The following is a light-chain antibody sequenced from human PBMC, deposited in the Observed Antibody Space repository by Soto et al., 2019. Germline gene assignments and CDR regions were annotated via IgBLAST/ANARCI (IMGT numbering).Light chain of an antibody. V-gene: IGLV2-8*01. CDR3: SSYSGTNYHYV. CDR2: EVS. Sequence: QSVLTQPPSASGSFGQSVTISCTGTSSDVGGYNYVSWYQKHPGKAPKLMIYEVSERPSGVPDRFSGSKSGNTASLTVSGLQADDEADYYCSSYSGTNYHYVFGTGTRSPS. J-gene: IGLJ1*01. CDR1: SSDVGGYNY.